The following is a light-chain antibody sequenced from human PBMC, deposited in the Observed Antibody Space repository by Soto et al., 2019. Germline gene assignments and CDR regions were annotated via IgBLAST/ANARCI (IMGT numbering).Light chain of an antibody. CDR3: AAWDDSLSGVV. CDR2: RNN. J-gene: IGLJ2*01. V-gene: IGLV1-47*01. CDR1: SSNIGSNY. Sequence: QAVVTQPPSASGTPGQRVTISCSESSSNIGSNYVFWYQHLPGTAPKLLIYRNNQRPSGVPDRFSGSKSGTSASLAISGLRSEDETDYYCAAWDDSLSGVVFGGGTKVTVL.